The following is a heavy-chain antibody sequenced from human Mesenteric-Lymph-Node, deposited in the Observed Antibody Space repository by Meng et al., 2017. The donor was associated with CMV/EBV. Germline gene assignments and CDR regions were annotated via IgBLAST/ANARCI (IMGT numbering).Heavy chain of an antibody. V-gene: IGHV3-23*01. CDR2: IGGSGGRT. CDR1: FTFSSYA. J-gene: IGHJ4*02. D-gene: IGHD3-9*01. Sequence: FTFSSYAMNWVRQAPGEGLEWVSAIGGSGGRTYYTDSVKGRFTISRDNSKNTLYLQMNSLRAEDTAVYYCARGNYDILTGPGRFYLDYWGQGTLVTLL. CDR3: ARGNYDILTGPGRFYLDY.